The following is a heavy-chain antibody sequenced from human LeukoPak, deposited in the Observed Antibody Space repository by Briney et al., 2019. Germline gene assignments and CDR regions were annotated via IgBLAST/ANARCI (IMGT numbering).Heavy chain of an antibody. Sequence: SQTLSLTCTVSGGSISSGSYYWTWIRQPAGKGLEWIGRIFTSGSTSYNPSLKSRVTISLDTSKNHFSLKLTSVTAADTAVYYCASQLSYFDYWGQGTLVTVSS. D-gene: IGHD2-2*01. V-gene: IGHV4-61*02. J-gene: IGHJ4*02. CDR3: ASQLSYFDY. CDR1: GGSISSGSYY. CDR2: IFTSGST.